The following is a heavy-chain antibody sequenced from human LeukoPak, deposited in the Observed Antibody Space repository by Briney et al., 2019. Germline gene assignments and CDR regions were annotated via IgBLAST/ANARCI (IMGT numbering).Heavy chain of an antibody. CDR3: ARMDTAMVTNY. V-gene: IGHV3-23*01. Sequence: GGSLRLSCAASGFTFSSYAMSWVRQAPGKGLEWVSAISGSGGSTYYADSVKGRFTTSRDNSKNTLYLQMNSLRAEDTAVYYCARMDTAMVTNYWGQGTLVTVSS. CDR1: GFTFSSYA. D-gene: IGHD5-18*01. CDR2: ISGSGGST. J-gene: IGHJ4*02.